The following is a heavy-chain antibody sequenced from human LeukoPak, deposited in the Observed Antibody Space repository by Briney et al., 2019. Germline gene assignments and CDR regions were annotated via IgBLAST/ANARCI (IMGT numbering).Heavy chain of an antibody. J-gene: IGHJ4*02. V-gene: IGHV1-18*01. Sequence: ASVKVSCKASGYTFTCYGISWVRQAPGQGLEWMGWISAYNGNTNYAQKLQGRVTMTTDTSTSTAYMELRSLRSDDTAVYYCARVDWNYASRMLSYWGQGTLVTVSS. D-gene: IGHD1-7*01. CDR2: ISAYNGNT. CDR3: ARVDWNYASRMLSY. CDR1: GYTFTCYG.